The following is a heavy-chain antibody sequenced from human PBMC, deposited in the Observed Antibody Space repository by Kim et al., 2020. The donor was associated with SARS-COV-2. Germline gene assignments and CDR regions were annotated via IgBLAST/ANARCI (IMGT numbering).Heavy chain of an antibody. CDR3: ARGTRQWLVRGPYYYYMDV. CDR1: GGSFSGYY. V-gene: IGHV4-34*01. J-gene: IGHJ6*03. Sequence: ETLSLTCAVYGGSFSGYYWSWIRQPPGKGLEWIGEINHSGSTNYNPSLKSRVTISVETSKNQFSLKLSSVTAADTAVYYCARGTRQWLVRGPYYYYMDVWGKGTTVTVSS. CDR2: INHSGST. D-gene: IGHD6-19*01.